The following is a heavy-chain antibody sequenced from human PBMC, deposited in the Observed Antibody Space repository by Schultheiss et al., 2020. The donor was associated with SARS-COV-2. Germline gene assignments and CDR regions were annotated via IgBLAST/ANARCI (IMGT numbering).Heavy chain of an antibody. CDR1: GYTFTGYY. J-gene: IGHJ3*02. D-gene: IGHD4/OR15-4a*01. Sequence: ASVKVSCKASGYTFTGYYMHWVRQAPGQGLEWMGWINPTSGVPNSAQKFQGRVTMARDTSISTAHMELSSLRSDDTAVYYCARDFGVLTTPAHLRRRAFDIWGQGTMVTVSS. CDR3: ARDFGVLTTPAHLRRRAFDI. V-gene: IGHV1-2*02. CDR2: INPTSGVP.